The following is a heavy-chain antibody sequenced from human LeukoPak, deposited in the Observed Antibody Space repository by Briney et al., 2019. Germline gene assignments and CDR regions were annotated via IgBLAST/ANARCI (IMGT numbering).Heavy chain of an antibody. V-gene: IGHV3-7*01. CDR2: IKQDGREN. D-gene: IGHD5-18*01. CDR3: ARRATTERGHSYGLDY. Sequence: GGSLTLSCAASGFTFLSYWMSWVHQAPAKGLEWVANIKQDGRENYYVDSVQGRFTISRDNAKNSLYLQMNSVRAEDTAVYYCARRATTERGHSYGLDYWGQGTLVTVSS. J-gene: IGHJ4*02. CDR1: GFTFLSYW.